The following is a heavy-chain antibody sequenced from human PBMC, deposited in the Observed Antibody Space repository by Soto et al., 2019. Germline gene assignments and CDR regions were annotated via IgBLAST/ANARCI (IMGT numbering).Heavy chain of an antibody. Sequence: GGSLRLSCAATGFAFSNYAVTWVRQAPGKGLECISAITDSGDNSIYAGSVRGRFTMSRDNSKNTLYLQMSSLRAEDTAVYYCADGGEWSFNFDYWGQGTLVTVSS. J-gene: IGHJ4*02. D-gene: IGHD2-8*01. CDR3: ADGGEWSFNFDY. CDR2: ITDSGDNS. V-gene: IGHV3-23*01. CDR1: GFAFSNYA.